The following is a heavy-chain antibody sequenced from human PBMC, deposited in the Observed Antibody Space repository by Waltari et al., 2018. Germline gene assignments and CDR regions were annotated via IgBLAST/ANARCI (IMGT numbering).Heavy chain of an antibody. Sequence: EEQLLESGGGLVQPGDSLRLTCAASGYRFSNAWRNWVRKAPGKGLVWVARISNDETTLTYADSVKGRFTISRDNAKNTVYLQMKRLRADDTAVYYCARLAPRTYRSPVPGRHYYYGMDVWGQGTTVTVSS. CDR3: ARLAPRTYRSPVPGRHYYYGMDV. J-gene: IGHJ6*02. V-gene: IGHV3-74*03. D-gene: IGHD3-10*01. CDR1: GYRFSNAW. CDR2: ISNDETTL.